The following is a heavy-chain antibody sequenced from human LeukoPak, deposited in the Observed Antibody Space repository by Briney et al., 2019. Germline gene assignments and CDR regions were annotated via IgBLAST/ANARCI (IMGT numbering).Heavy chain of an antibody. CDR2: INHSGST. V-gene: IGHV4-34*01. CDR1: GGSFSGYY. CDR3: AASMAAAGRLGVFDI. Sequence: PSETLSLTCAVYGGSFSGYYWSWIRQPPGKGLEWIGEINHSGSTNYNPSLKSRVTISVDTSKNQFPLKFNFVTAADTAVYYCAASMAAAGRLGVFDIWGQGTMVTVSS. D-gene: IGHD6-13*01. J-gene: IGHJ3*02.